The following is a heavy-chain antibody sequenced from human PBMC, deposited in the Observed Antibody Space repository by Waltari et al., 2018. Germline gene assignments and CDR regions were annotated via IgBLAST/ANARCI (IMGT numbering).Heavy chain of an antibody. Sequence: GGTFSSYAISWVRQAPGQGLEWMGGIIPIFGTANYAQKFQGRVTITADESTSTAYMELSSLRSEDTAVYYCAARYCSGGSCYHGYFDLWGRGTLVTVSS. V-gene: IGHV1-69*01. CDR3: AARYCSGGSCYHGYFDL. CDR2: IIPIFGTA. J-gene: IGHJ2*01. CDR1: GGTFSSYA. D-gene: IGHD2-15*01.